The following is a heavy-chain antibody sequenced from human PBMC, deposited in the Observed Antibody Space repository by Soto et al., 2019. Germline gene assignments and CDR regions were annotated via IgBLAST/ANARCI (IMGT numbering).Heavy chain of an antibody. CDR2: ISYDGSNK. J-gene: IGHJ4*02. D-gene: IGHD3-9*01. CDR1: GFTVSSYA. V-gene: IGHV3-30-3*01. CDR3: ARNRSGGRLVISHYFDY. Sequence: QVQLVESGGGVVQPGRSLRLSCAASGFTVSSYAMHWVRQAPGKGLEWVAVISYDGSNKYYADSVKGRFTISRDNSKNTLYLQMNSLRAVDTTVYHCARNRSGGRLVISHYFDYWGQGTLVTVSS.